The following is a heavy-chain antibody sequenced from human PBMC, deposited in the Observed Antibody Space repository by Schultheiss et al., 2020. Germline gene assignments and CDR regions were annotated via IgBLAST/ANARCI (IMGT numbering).Heavy chain of an antibody. D-gene: IGHD5-12*01. J-gene: IGHJ4*02. CDR1: GFTFSSYA. Sequence: GGSLRLSCAASGFTFSSYAMSWVRQAPGKGLEWVSAISGSGGSTYYADSVKGRFTISRDNAKNTLYLQMNSLRAEDTAVYYCASGDIVATMPFDYWGQGTLVTVSS. V-gene: IGHV3-23*01. CDR2: ISGSGGST. CDR3: ASGDIVATMPFDY.